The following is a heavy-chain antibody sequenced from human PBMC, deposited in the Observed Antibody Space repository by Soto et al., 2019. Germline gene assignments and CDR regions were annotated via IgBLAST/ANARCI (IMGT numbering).Heavy chain of an antibody. CDR1: GFTFSSSA. D-gene: IGHD6-13*01. CDR3: AMGLAAAGPLDY. Sequence: PGGSLRLSCAASGFTFSSSAISWVRQAPGKGLEWVSLISGSGGTTFYADSVKGRFTMSRDNSKNMLYVQMNSLSAEDTAVYYCAMGLAAAGPLDYWGQGTLVTVSS. CDR2: ISGSGGTT. V-gene: IGHV3-23*01. J-gene: IGHJ4*02.